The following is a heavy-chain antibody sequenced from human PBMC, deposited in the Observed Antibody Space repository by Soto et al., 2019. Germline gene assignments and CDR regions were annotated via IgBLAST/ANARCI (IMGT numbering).Heavy chain of an antibody. CDR3: ARESEDLTSNFDY. J-gene: IGHJ4*02. CDR2: ISSTTNYI. CDR1: GFTFTRYS. Sequence: GGSLRLSCAASGFTFTRYSMNWVRQAPGKGLEWVSSISSTTNYIYYADSMKGRFTVSRDNAKNSVYLEMNSLSAEDTALYYCARESEDLTSNFDYWGQGTQVTVSS. V-gene: IGHV3-21*01.